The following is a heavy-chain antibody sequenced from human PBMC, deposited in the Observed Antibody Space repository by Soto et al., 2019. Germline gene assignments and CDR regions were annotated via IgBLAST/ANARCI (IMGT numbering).Heavy chain of an antibody. CDR2: ISYDGSNK. D-gene: IGHD4-17*01. V-gene: IGHV3-30*18. J-gene: IGHJ4*02. CDR1: GFTFSSYG. CDR3: AKAGSGDYVFDY. Sequence: GGSLRLSCAASGFTFSSYGMHWVRQAPGKGLELVAVISYDGSNKYYADSVKGRLTISRENSKNTLYLQMNSLRAEDTAVYYCAKAGSGDYVFDYWGQGTLVTVSS.